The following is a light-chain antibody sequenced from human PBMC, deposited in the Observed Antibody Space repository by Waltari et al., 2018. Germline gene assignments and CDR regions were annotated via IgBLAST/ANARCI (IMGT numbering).Light chain of an antibody. CDR2: EVS. CDR1: SSDVGGYIY. J-gene: IGLJ2*01. Sequence: QSALTQPPSASGSPGQSVTISCTGTSSDVGGYIYVYWYQQHPGKAPKLMIYEVSKRPSGVPDRFSGSKSGNTASLTVSWLQAEDEANYYRSSYAGSNNVIFGGGTKLTVL. V-gene: IGLV2-8*01. CDR3: SSYAGSNNVI.